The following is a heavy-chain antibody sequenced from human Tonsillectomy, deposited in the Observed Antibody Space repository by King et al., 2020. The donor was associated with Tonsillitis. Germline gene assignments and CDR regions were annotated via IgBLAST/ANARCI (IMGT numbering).Heavy chain of an antibody. CDR2: IYSAGNT. CDR3: ARERDTTGYWLSY. Sequence: EVQLVESGGGLVQPGGSLRLSCAASGFTVSSNYMSWVRQAPGKGLEWVSVIYSAGNTYYADSVKGRIIISRDSSKNTLYLQMNSLRVEDTAVYYCARERDTTGYWLSYWGQGTLVTVPS. D-gene: IGHD3-22*01. V-gene: IGHV3-66*01. CDR1: GFTVSSNY. J-gene: IGHJ4*02.